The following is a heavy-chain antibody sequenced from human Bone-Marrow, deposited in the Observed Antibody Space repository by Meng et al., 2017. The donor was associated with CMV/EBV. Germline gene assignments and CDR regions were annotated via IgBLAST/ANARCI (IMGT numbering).Heavy chain of an antibody. CDR1: GGSFSGYY. Sequence: LRCAVYGGSFSGYYWSWIRQPPGKGLEWIGEINHSGSTNYNPSLKSRVTISVDTSKNQFSLKLSSVTAADTAVYYCARGTATGWFDPWGQGTLVTVSS. V-gene: IGHV4-34*01. CDR3: ARGTATGWFDP. J-gene: IGHJ5*02. CDR2: INHSGST. D-gene: IGHD4-17*01.